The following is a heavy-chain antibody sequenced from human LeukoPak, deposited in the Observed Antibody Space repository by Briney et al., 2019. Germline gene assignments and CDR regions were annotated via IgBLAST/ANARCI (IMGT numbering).Heavy chain of an antibody. Sequence: GASVKVSCKTSGYTFTSYGLTWVRQAPGQGLEWVGWLSPYSGNTNYAQKVQGRVIMTTDTSTSTAYMELSRLRSDDTAVYYCARISVAGGDYWGQGTLVTVSS. D-gene: IGHD6-19*01. J-gene: IGHJ4*02. CDR1: GYTFTSYG. CDR2: LSPYSGNT. V-gene: IGHV1-18*01. CDR3: ARISVAGGDY.